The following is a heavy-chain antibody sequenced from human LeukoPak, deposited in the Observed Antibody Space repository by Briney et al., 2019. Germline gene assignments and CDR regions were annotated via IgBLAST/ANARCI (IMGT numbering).Heavy chain of an antibody. Sequence: SGGSTSYAQKFQGRVTMTRDTSTSTVYMELSSLRSEDTAVYYCARGTEERGTAMAGGFDYWGQGTLVTVSS. J-gene: IGHJ4*02. V-gene: IGHV1-46*01. CDR3: ARGTEERGTAMAGGFDY. CDR2: SGGST. D-gene: IGHD5-18*01.